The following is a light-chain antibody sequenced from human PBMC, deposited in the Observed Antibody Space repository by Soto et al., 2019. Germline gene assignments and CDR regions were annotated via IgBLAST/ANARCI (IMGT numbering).Light chain of an antibody. J-gene: IGLJ3*02. CDR2: SNN. CDR1: SSNIGSNT. V-gene: IGLV1-44*01. CDR3: AAWYDSLNGWV. Sequence: QSVLTQPPSASGTPGQRVTISCSGSSSNIGSNTVNWYQQLPGTAPKLLIYSNNQRPLGVPDRFSGSKSGTSASLAISGLQSEDEADYYCAAWYDSLNGWVFGGGTKRAVL.